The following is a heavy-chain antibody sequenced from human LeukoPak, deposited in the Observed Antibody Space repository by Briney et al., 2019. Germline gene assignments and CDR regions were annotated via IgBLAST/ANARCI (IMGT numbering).Heavy chain of an antibody. J-gene: IGHJ5*02. CDR2: IIPIFGTA. Sequence: SVKVSCKASGGTFSSYAISWVRQAPGQGLEWMGGIIPIFGTANYAQKFQGRVTITTDESTSTAYMELSSLRSEDTAVYYCARADNNITGATWTWFDPWGQGTLVTVSS. D-gene: IGHD1-7*01. CDR3: ARADNNITGATWTWFDP. CDR1: GGTFSSYA. V-gene: IGHV1-69*05.